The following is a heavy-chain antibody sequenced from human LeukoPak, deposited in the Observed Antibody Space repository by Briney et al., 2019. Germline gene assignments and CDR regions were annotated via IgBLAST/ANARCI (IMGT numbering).Heavy chain of an antibody. Sequence: ASVKVSCKASGYTFTGYYMHWVRQAPGQGLEWMGWINPNSGGTNYAQKFQGRITMTRDTSISTAYMELSRLRSDDTAVYYCAREGTTVRDAFDIWGQGTMVTVSS. V-gene: IGHV1-2*02. CDR1: GYTFTGYY. CDR2: INPNSGGT. J-gene: IGHJ3*02. CDR3: AREGTTVRDAFDI. D-gene: IGHD4-17*01.